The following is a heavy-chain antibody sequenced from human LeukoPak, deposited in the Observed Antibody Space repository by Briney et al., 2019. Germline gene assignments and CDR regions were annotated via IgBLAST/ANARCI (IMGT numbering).Heavy chain of an antibody. D-gene: IGHD2-21*02. CDR1: GFIFSSYT. Sequence: KPGGSLRLSCAASGFIFSSYTMNWVRQAPGKGLEWVSSIAGSSGYISYADSVKGRLTISRDNAKKSLYLQMTSLTAEDTAVYYCARDRGAYCGGDCYLGFDYWGRGTLVTVSS. V-gene: IGHV3-21*01. CDR2: IAGSSGYI. CDR3: ARDRGAYCGGDCYLGFDY. J-gene: IGHJ4*01.